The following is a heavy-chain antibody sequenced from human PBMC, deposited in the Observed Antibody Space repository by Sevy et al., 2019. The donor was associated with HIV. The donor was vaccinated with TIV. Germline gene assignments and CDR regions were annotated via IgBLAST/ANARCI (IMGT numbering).Heavy chain of an antibody. D-gene: IGHD6-19*01. CDR1: GGSISRSNYY. J-gene: IGHJ5*02. CDR2: IYYSGRT. CDR3: ARVTWYTSGWYWFEP. V-gene: IGHV4-39*01. Sequence: SETLSLTCTVSGGSISRSNYYWGWIRQPPGKGLEWIGSIYYSGRTYYKPSLKSRVTISVDTSKNQFSLKLSSVTAADTAVYYCARVTWYTSGWYWFEPWGQGTLVNVSS.